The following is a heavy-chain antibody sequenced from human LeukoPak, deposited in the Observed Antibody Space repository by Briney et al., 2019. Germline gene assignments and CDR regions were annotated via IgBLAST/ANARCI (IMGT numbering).Heavy chain of an antibody. D-gene: IGHD3-10*01. V-gene: IGHV5-51*01. J-gene: IGHJ4*02. CDR1: GYSFTYYW. CDR3: ARLSMVRGVTSPYYFDY. CDR2: IYPGDSDT. Sequence: GVSLKISCKGSGYSFTYYWIGWVRQMPGRGPEWMGIIYPGDSDTRYSPSFEGQVTISADKSISTAYLQWSSLKASDTAMYYCARLSMVRGVTSPYYFDYWGQGTLVTVSS.